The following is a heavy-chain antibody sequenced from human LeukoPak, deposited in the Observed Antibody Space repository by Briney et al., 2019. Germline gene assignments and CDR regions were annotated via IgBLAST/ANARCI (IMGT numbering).Heavy chain of an antibody. Sequence: ASVKVSCKASGYTFTSYGISWVRQAPGQGLEWMGWISAYNGNTNYAQKLQGRVTMTTDTSTSTAYMELRSLRSDDTAVYYCVRASPYGSGRNNWFDHWGQGTLVTVSS. J-gene: IGHJ5*02. CDR2: ISAYNGNT. D-gene: IGHD3-10*01. CDR3: VRASPYGSGRNNWFDH. CDR1: GYTFTSYG. V-gene: IGHV1-18*01.